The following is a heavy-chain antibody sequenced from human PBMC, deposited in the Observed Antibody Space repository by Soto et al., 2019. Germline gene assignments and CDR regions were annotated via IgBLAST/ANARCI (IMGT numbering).Heavy chain of an antibody. Sequence: GGSLRLSCAASGFTFSSYWMHWVRQAPGKGLVWVSRINSDGSSTSYADSVKGRFTISRDNAKNTLYLQMNSLRAEATAVYYCARVSRPDLGYCSSTSCYAGWYYYMDVWGKGTAVTVSS. D-gene: IGHD2-2*01. V-gene: IGHV3-74*01. CDR2: INSDGSST. CDR1: GFTFSSYW. J-gene: IGHJ6*03. CDR3: ARVSRPDLGYCSSTSCYAGWYYYMDV.